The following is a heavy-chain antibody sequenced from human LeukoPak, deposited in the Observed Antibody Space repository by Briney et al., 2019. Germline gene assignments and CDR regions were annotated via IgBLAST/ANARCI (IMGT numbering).Heavy chain of an antibody. V-gene: IGHV3-23*01. CDR3: ARVRPGSNYVDFDY. CDR2: ISSTGATT. Sequence: GGSLRLSCAASGFSFNSYAMNWVRQAPGKGLEWVSVISSTGATTYYAASVKGRFTISRDNSKSTLYLQMDALRADDTAVYYCARVRPGSNYVDFDYWGQGTLVTVSS. J-gene: IGHJ4*02. CDR1: GFSFNSYA. D-gene: IGHD4-11*01.